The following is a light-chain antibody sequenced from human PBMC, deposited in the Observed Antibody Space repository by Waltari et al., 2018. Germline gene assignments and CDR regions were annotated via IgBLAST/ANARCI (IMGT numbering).Light chain of an antibody. J-gene: IGKJ4*01. CDR3: QQYDNFPPT. V-gene: IGKV1-33*01. CDR1: QGITNF. Sequence: DIQMTQSLSSLSASLGDRVIITCQASQGITNFLHWYQQKLGKAPKLLISDASILRTGVPSRFSGRGSGTDFTFTISGLQPEDVGTYYCQQYDNFPPTFGGGTRVEIK. CDR2: DAS.